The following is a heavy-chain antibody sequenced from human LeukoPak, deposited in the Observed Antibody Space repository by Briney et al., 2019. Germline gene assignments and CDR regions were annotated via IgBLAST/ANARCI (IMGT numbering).Heavy chain of an antibody. CDR2: INHSGST. J-gene: IGHJ4*02. CDR1: GGSISNYY. CDR3: ARRTCGSDCYSVDY. V-gene: IGHV4-34*01. Sequence: SETLSLTCTVSGGSISNYYWNWIRQPPGKGLEWIGEINHSGSTNYNPSLKSRVTISVDTSKNQFSLKLSSVTAADTAVYYCARRTCGSDCYSVDYWGQGNMVTVSS. D-gene: IGHD2-21*02.